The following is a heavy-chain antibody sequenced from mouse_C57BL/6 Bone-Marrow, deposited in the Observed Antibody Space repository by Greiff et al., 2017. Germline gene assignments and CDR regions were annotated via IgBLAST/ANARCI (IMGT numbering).Heavy chain of an antibody. J-gene: IGHJ2*01. V-gene: IGHV1-59*01. CDR2: IDPSDSYT. CDR3: ASPEGCY. CDR1: GYTFTSYW. Sequence: QVQLQQPGAELVRPGTSVKLSCKASGYTFTSYWMHWVKQRPGQGLEWIGVIDPSDSYTNYNQKFKGKATLTVDTSSSTAYMQLSSLTSEDSAVYYCASPEGCYWGQGTTLTVSS.